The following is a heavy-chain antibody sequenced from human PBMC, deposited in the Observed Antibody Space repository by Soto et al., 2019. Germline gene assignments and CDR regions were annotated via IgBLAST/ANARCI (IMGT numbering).Heavy chain of an antibody. CDR1: GFTFSSYW. CDR3: ARGRRKPPSYYMDV. J-gene: IGHJ6*03. V-gene: IGHV3-7*01. CDR2: IKQDGSEK. Sequence: PGGSLRLSCAASGFTFSSYWMSWVCQAPGKGLEWVANIKQDGSEKYYVDSVKGRFTTSRDNAKNSLYLQMNSLRAEDTAVYYCARGRRKPPSYYMDVWGKGTTVTVSS.